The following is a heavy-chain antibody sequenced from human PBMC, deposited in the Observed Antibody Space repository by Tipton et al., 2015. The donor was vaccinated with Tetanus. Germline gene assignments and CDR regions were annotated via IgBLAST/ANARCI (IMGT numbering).Heavy chain of an antibody. CDR1: GGSISSGGYY. V-gene: IGHV4-31*03. CDR2: IYYSGST. CDR3: ASPNLETEGAFDI. D-gene: IGHD5-24*01. J-gene: IGHJ3*02. Sequence: TLSLTCTVSGGSISSGGYYWSWIRQHPGKGLEWIGYIYYSGSTYYNPSLKSRVTISVDTSKNQFSLKLSSVTAADTAVYYCASPNLETEGAFDIWGQGTMVPVSS.